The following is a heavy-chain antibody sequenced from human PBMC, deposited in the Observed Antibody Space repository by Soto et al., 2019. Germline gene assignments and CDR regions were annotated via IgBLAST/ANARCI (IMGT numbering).Heavy chain of an antibody. D-gene: IGHD3-16*01. Sequence: QVQLVETGGGLVEPGGSLRLSCAASGFSVGDNYMTWIRQAPGKGLEWLLYSSSSGGYTNYADSVKGRFTISRDNAKNSLYLQMDSLRAEDTAVYLCARSSGRRHVFTFDYGLDVWGQGTTVTVSS. V-gene: IGHV3-11*06. J-gene: IGHJ6*02. CDR2: SSSSGGYT. CDR3: ARSSGRRHVFTFDYGLDV. CDR1: GFSVGDNY.